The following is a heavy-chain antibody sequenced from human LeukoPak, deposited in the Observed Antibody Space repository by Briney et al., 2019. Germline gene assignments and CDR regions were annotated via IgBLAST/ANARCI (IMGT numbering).Heavy chain of an antibody. CDR1: GFTFSSYA. J-gene: IGHJ4*02. D-gene: IGHD3-9*01. CDR2: ISYDGSNK. V-gene: IGHV3-30-3*01. Sequence: GGSLRLSCAASGFTFSSYAMHWVRQAPGKGLEWVAVISYDGSNKYYADSVKGRFTISRDNSKNTLYLQMNSLRAEDTAVYYCAREALRLAPPYWGQGTLVTVSS. CDR3: AREALRLAPPY.